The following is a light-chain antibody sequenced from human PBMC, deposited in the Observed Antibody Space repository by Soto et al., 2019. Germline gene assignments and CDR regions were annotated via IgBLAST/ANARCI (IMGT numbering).Light chain of an antibody. CDR1: QSIRSW. V-gene: IGKV1-5*03. J-gene: IGKJ1*01. CDR3: QQYNSYPA. Sequence: DIQMTQSPSTLSASVGDRVTITCRASQSIRSWLAWYQQKPGKAPKLLIYKASSLESGVPSRFSGSGSGTEFTLTISSLQPDDFATYYCQQYNSYPAFCQGTKVEIK. CDR2: KAS.